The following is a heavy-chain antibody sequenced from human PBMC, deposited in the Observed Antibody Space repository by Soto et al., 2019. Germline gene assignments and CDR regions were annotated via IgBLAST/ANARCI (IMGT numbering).Heavy chain of an antibody. CDR1: GGSISSGAYY. CDR3: ARDTYGDTSYFDY. J-gene: IGHJ4*02. Sequence: QVQLQESGPGLVKPSQTLSLTCTVSGGSISSGAYYWSWVRQPPGKGLEWIGYIYYSGSTYYNPSPTSRVTIPVDTPKTPFSLKLSSVTATDTAVYYCARDTYGDTSYFDYWGQGTLVTVSS. V-gene: IGHV4-30-4*01. CDR2: IYYSGST. D-gene: IGHD4-17*01.